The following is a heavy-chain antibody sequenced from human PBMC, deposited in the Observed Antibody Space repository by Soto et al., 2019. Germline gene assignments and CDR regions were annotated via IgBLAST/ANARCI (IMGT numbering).Heavy chain of an antibody. CDR1: GFIFSSYT. CDR3: ARPRSYGKINPFDY. V-gene: IGHV3-21*01. J-gene: IGHJ4*02. Sequence: EVQLVESGGGPVKPGGSLRLSCAASGFIFSSYTMHWVRQAPGKGLEWVSSISSSSSHIYSTDSVKGRFTISRDNAKDSLYLQMNSLRAEDTAVYYCARPRSYGKINPFDYWGQGTVVTVSS. CDR2: ISSSSSHI. D-gene: IGHD3-16*01.